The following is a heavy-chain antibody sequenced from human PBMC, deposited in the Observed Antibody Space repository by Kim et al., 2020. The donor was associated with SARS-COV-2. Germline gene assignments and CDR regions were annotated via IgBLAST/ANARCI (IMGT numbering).Heavy chain of an antibody. J-gene: IGHJ3*02. Sequence: SETLSLTCTVSGGSVSSDSYYWSWIRQPPGKGLEWIGYLYYSGSTNYNPSLKSRVTISVDSSKTQFSLKLKSVTAADTAVYYCARDLNTDYYGSSGYLHAFNIWGQGTMVTVSS. CDR2: LYYSGST. CDR1: GGSVSSDSYY. D-gene: IGHD3-22*01. V-gene: IGHV4-61*01. CDR3: ARDLNTDYYGSSGYLHAFNI.